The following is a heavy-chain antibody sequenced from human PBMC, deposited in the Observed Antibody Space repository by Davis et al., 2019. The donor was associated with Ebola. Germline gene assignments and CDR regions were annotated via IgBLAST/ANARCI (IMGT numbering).Heavy chain of an antibody. Sequence: GGSLRLSCKGSGYSFISYWIGWVRQMPGKGLEWMGIIYPGDSDTRYSPSFQGQVTISADKSISTAYLQWTSLKASDTAMYYCVRRGAFDVWGQGTMVTVSS. D-gene: IGHD3-10*01. CDR1: GYSFISYW. CDR3: VRRGAFDV. J-gene: IGHJ3*01. CDR2: IYPGDSDT. V-gene: IGHV5-51*01.